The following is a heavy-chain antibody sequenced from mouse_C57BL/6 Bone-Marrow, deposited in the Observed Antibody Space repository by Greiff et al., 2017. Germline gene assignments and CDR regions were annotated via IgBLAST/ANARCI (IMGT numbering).Heavy chain of an antibody. V-gene: IGHV1-18*01. CDR1: GYTFTDYN. CDR3: ARWYYGSSYAMDY. CDR2: INPNNGGT. Sequence: EVQLQQSGPELVKPGASVKIPCKASGYTFTDYNMDWVKQSHGKSLEWIGDINPNNGGTIYNQKFKGKATLTVDKSSSTAYMELRSLTSEYTAVYYCARWYYGSSYAMDYWGQGTSVTVSS. D-gene: IGHD1-1*01. J-gene: IGHJ4*01.